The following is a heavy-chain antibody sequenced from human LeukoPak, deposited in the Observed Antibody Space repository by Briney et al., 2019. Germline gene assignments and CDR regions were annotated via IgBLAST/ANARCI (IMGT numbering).Heavy chain of an antibody. D-gene: IGHD1-26*01. V-gene: IGHV3-11*01. CDR3: AKAKGIVGAIADY. Sequence: GGSLRLSCAASGFTFSDYYMAWIRQAPGKGLEWVSYISSSGGTIYYEDSVKGRFTISRDNSKNTLYLQMNSLRAEDTAVYYCAKAKGIVGAIADYWGQGTLVTVSS. CDR2: ISSSGGTI. CDR1: GFTFSDYY. J-gene: IGHJ4*02.